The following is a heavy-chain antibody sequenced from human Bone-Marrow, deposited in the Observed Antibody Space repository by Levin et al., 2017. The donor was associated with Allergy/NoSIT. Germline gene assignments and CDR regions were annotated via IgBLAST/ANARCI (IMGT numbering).Heavy chain of an antibody. Sequence: GESLKISCVASGFTITTHYMSWVRQAPGKGLEWVSVMYSGGSPYYADSVKGRFTISRDNSANTVFLQMNSLRVEDTAVYYCARGPPQWLVPGDWGQGTQVTVSS. D-gene: IGHD6-19*01. CDR1: GFTITTHY. J-gene: IGHJ4*02. CDR3: ARGPPQWLVPGD. CDR2: MYSGGSP. V-gene: IGHV3-53*01.